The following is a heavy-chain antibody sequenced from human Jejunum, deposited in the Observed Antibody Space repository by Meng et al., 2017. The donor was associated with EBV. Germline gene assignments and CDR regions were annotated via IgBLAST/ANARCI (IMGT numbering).Heavy chain of an antibody. V-gene: IGHV3-74*01. CDR3: ARVYRTETGPLP. D-gene: IGHD3-9*01. Sequence: EVQLEESXGGLVQPGGSLRLSCTASGFTFSIYWMHWVRQPPGKGLEWVSHISPDGSGTTYADSVKGRFTISRDNAKNTLYLQMNSLRAEDTAVYYCARVYRTETGPLPWGQGTLVNVSS. CDR2: ISPDGSGT. CDR1: GFTFSIYW. J-gene: IGHJ5*02.